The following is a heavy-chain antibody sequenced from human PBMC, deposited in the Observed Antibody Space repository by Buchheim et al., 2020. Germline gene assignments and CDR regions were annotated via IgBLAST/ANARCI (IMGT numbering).Heavy chain of an antibody. CDR1: AFSFSTYS. J-gene: IGHJ4*02. V-gene: IGHV3-21*01. CDR2: ISSGGQYI. D-gene: IGHD5-12*01. Sequence: EVHLVESGGGLVKPGGSLRLSCAASAFSFSTYSMNWVRQAPGKGLEWVASISSGGQYIYYRDSVKGRFTISRDHAKTLVFPQMDSLRAEDTAMYFCARDQSDDTSGYYYFDSWGPGTL. CDR3: ARDQSDDTSGYYYFDS.